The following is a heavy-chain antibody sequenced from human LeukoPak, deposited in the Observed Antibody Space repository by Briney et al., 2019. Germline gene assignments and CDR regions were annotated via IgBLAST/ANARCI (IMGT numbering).Heavy chain of an antibody. D-gene: IGHD1-26*01. V-gene: IGHV4-39*01. CDR3: AYSGSYGHLGY. CDR1: GGSISSGSYY. Sequence: PSETLSLTCIASGGSISSGSYYWGWIRQPPGKELEWIGSIYYGGSTFYNPSLRSRITISLDTSRNQFSLKLTSVTAADTALYYCAYSGSYGHLGYWGQGIPVTVSS. J-gene: IGHJ4*02. CDR2: IYYGGST.